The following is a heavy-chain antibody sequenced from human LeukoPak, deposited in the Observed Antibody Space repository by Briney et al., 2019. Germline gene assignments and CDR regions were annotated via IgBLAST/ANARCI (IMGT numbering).Heavy chain of an antibody. CDR2: VDPEDGET. D-gene: IGHD3-10*01. Sequence: ATVKISCKVSGYTFADYYMHWVQQAPGKGLEWVGLVDPEDGETIYAEKFQGRVTITAYTSTDTAYMELSSLRSEDTAVYYCARSIRLRITMVRGVIFWFDPWGQGTLVTVSS. J-gene: IGHJ5*02. CDR1: GYTFADYY. V-gene: IGHV1-69-2*01. CDR3: ARSIRLRITMVRGVIFWFDP.